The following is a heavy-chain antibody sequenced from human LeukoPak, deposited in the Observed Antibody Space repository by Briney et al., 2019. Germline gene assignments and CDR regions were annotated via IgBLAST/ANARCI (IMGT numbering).Heavy chain of an antibody. V-gene: IGHV4-59*08. CDR1: GGSISSYY. CDR3: ARHFRTGGRSTDAFDI. D-gene: IGHD2-15*01. Sequence: SETLSLTCTVSGGSISSYYWSWIRQSPGKGLEWIGYIYSSGSTKYNPSLSGRVTISVDTSKNHFSLRLSSVTAPDTAVYYCARHFRTGGRSTDAFDIWGQGTMVIVSS. J-gene: IGHJ3*02. CDR2: IYSSGST.